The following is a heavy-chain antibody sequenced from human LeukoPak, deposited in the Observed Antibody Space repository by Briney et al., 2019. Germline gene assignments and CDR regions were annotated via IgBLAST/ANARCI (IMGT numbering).Heavy chain of an antibody. D-gene: IGHD3-22*01. CDR2: IYYSGST. J-gene: IGHJ4*02. CDR1: GGSISSSSYY. V-gene: IGHV4-39*07. Sequence: SETLSLTCTVSGGSISSSSYYWGWIRQPPGKGLEWIGSIYYSGSTYYNPSLKSRVTISVDTSKNQFSLKLSSVTAADTAVYYCARDGRRGYYDSSGYYCDYWGQGTLVTVSS. CDR3: ARDGRRGYYDSSGYYCDY.